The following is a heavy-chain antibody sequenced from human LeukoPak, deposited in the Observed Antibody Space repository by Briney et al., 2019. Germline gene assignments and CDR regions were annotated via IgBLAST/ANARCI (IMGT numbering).Heavy chain of an antibody. CDR3: VKGYKHD. CDR1: GFTFSGFA. CDR2: ITNNGGST. J-gene: IGHJ4*02. D-gene: IGHD5-24*01. Sequence: QPGGSLRLSCSASGFTFSGFAMHWVRQAPGKGLEYVSAITNNGGSTFYADSVKGRFAISRDNSKNTLYLQMSSLRPEDTAVYYCVKGYKHDWGQGTLVTVSS. V-gene: IGHV3-64D*09.